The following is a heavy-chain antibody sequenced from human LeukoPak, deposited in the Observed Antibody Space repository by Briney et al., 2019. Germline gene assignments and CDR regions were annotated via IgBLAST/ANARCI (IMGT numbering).Heavy chain of an antibody. CDR3: ARGLGYPLGY. CDR1: GGSFSGYY. J-gene: IGHJ4*02. CDR2: IYHSGST. Sequence: PSETLSLTCAVYGGSFSGYYWSWIRQPPGKGLEWIGEIYHSGSTNYNPSLKSRVTISVDTSKNQFSLKLSSVTAADTAVYYCARGLGYPLGYWGQGTLVTVSS. V-gene: IGHV4-34*01. D-gene: IGHD7-27*01.